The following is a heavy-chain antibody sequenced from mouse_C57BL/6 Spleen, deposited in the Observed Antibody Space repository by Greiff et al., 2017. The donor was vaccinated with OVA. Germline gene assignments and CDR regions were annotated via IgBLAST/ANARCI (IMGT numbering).Heavy chain of an antibody. J-gene: IGHJ3*01. V-gene: IGHV1-15*01. CDR1: GYTFTDYE. CDR2: IDPETGGT. D-gene: IGHD1-1*01. CDR3: TRWDGSSPAWFAY. Sequence: QVQLKQSGAELVRPGASVTLSCKASGYTFTDYEMHWVKQTPVHGLEWIGAIDPETGGTAYNQKFKGKAILTADKSSSTAYMELRSLTSEDSAGYYCTRWDGSSPAWFAYWGQGTLVTVSA.